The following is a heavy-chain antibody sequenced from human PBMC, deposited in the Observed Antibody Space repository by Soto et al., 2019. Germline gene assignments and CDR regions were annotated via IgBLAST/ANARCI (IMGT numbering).Heavy chain of an antibody. CDR3: AKDSHGTGYYYYGMDV. V-gene: IGHV3-43*01. CDR2: ISWDGGST. CDR1: GFTFSSYT. Sequence: GGSLRLSCAASGFTFSSYTMHWVRQAPGKGLEWVSLISWDGGSTYYADSVKGRFTISRDNSKNSLYLQMNSLRTEDTALYYCAKDSHGTGYYYYGMDVWGQGTTVTVSS. J-gene: IGHJ6*02. D-gene: IGHD1-26*01.